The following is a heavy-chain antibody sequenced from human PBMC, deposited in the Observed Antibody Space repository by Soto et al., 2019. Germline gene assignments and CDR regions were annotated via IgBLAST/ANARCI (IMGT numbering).Heavy chain of an antibody. CDR2: INTGNGDT. CDR3: ARAISGYVT. CDR1: GINYNTYA. Sequence: QVQLVQAGAEMKKPGALVKVSCKASGINYNTYAIHWVRQAPGQGLEWMGWINTGNGDTRYSQKFQGRVTLTRDTSASTVYMDLDSLNSEETGLYFCARAISGYVTWGQGTLVPVSS. J-gene: IGHJ4*02. V-gene: IGHV1-3*04. D-gene: IGHD5-12*01.